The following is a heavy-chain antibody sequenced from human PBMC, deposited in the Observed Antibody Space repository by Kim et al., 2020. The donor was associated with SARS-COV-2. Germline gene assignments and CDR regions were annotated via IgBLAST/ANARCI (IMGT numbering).Heavy chain of an antibody. CDR2: IIPIFGTA. J-gene: IGHJ4*02. CDR3: ARVGSSSYYDFWSGYYPFDY. V-gene: IGHV1-69*13. D-gene: IGHD3-3*01. CDR1: GGTFSSYA. Sequence: SVKVSCKASGGTFSSYAISWVRQAPGQGLEWMGGIIPIFGTANYAQKFQGRVTITADESTSTAYMELSSLRSEDTAVYYCARVGSSSYYDFWSGYYPFDYWGQGTLVTVSS.